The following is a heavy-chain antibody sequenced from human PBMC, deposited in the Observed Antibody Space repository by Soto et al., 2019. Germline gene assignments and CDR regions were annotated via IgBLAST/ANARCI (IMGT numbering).Heavy chain of an antibody. V-gene: IGHV1-3*04. CDR3: ARDGGSYRDFDY. CDR1: GYTFTSYA. CDR2: INTGNGNT. D-gene: IGHD1-26*01. Sequence: ASVKVSCKASGYTFTSYAMHRVRQAPGQRLEWMGWINTGNGNTKYSQKFQGRVTITRDTSASTAYMELSSLRSEDTAVYYCARDGGSYRDFDYWGQGTLVTVSS. J-gene: IGHJ4*02.